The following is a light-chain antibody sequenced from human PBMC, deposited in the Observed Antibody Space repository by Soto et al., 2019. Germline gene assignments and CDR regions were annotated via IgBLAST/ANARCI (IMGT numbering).Light chain of an antibody. V-gene: IGKV3-11*01. Sequence: EIVLTQSPATLSLSPGERATLSCRASQSVSSFLAWYQQKPGQAPRLLIYDASNRATGITVRFSGSGSGTDFTFTISSLEPEDVAVYYCQHRSNWPPITFGGGTKVEIK. CDR3: QHRSNWPPIT. J-gene: IGKJ4*02. CDR2: DAS. CDR1: QSVSSF.